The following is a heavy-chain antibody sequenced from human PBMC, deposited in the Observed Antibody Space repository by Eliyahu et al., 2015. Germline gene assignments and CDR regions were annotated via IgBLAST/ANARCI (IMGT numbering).Heavy chain of an antibody. CDR1: GDNILXYG. J-gene: IGHJ4*02. V-gene: IGHV1-18*01. CDR3: ATDRRSYDNSALTFDY. Sequence: QVQLVQSGPEVKRPGASVKVSCXVSGDNILXYGXSWVRQAPGQGLEWMGWISSYXGNTKTNYAQRFQGRVAITTDTATRTASTRTAYMELRSLRSDDTAFYYCATDRRSYDNSALTFDYWGQGTLVTVSS. CDR2: ISSYXGNTKT. D-gene: IGHD3-22*01.